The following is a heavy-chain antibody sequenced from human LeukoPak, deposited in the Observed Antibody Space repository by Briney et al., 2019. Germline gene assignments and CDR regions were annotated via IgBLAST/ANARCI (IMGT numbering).Heavy chain of an antibody. J-gene: IGHJ3*02. CDR3: ARELREHGVFDI. CDR1: AFTVSRNY. CDR2: IYSGGST. V-gene: IGHV3-53*01. D-gene: IGHD1-26*01. Sequence: GGSLRLSCAASAFTVSRNYMSWVRQAPGKGLEWVSEIYSGGSTCYAASVKGRFSISRDNSKNTVYLQMNSLRVEDTAVYYCARELREHGVFDIWGQGIMVTVSS.